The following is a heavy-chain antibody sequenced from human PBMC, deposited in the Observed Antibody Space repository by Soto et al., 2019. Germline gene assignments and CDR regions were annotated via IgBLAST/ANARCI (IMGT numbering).Heavy chain of an antibody. J-gene: IGHJ4*02. CDR1: GFMFRSYG. Sequence: QVQLVESGGGVVQPGRSLRLSCAASGFMFRSYGLHWVRQAPGKGLEWVAAISYDGRHEFYADSVKGRFTISRDNSKTSLYVKMNSLGLEDTAVYYCARDCHDYGYSYEDYWGQGTLVTVSS. V-gene: IGHV3-30*03. CDR3: ARDCHDYGYSYEDY. CDR2: ISYDGRHE. D-gene: IGHD5-18*01.